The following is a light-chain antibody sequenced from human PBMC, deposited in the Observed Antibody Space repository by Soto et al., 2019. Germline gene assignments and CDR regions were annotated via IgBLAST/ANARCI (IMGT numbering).Light chain of an antibody. J-gene: IGKJ4*01. CDR1: QDIANY. Sequence: DIQMTQSPSSLSASVGDRVTMTCRASQDIANYLVWYQQQPGKVPKLLIYAASTLHSGVPSRFSGSGSGTDFTLTISSLQPEDVGTYYCQRYDDAPLTFGGGTKVDI. CDR2: AAS. V-gene: IGKV1-27*01. CDR3: QRYDDAPLT.